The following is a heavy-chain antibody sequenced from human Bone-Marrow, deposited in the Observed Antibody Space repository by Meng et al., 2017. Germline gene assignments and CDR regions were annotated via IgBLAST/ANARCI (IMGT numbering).Heavy chain of an antibody. CDR2: ISDSGGST. V-gene: IGHV3-23*01. Sequence: GESLKISCAASGFTFSSYAMSWVRQAPGKGLEWVSAISDSGGSTYYADSVKGRFTISRDDTKNTLYLQMNSLRAEDTAVYYCAKEYYDFWSGDRHYAFDIWGQGTMVTVSS. J-gene: IGHJ3*02. CDR1: GFTFSSYA. D-gene: IGHD3-3*01. CDR3: AKEYYDFWSGDRHYAFDI.